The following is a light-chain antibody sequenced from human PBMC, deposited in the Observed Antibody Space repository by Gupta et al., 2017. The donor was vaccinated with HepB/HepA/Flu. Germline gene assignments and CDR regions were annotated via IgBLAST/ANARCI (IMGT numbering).Light chain of an antibody. V-gene: IGLV2-14*01. CDR2: DVR. CDR3: SVYSTNTDYRL. CDR1: SSDVGGFKH. Sequence: QSALTQPAPGSGSPGQSINISCTGTSSDVGGFKHVSWYQQHPGKAPILIIYDVRDRPSGIPSRFSGSKSGNTASLSICGVLSEDEADYFCSVYSTNTDYRLFGGGTKLTVL. J-gene: IGLJ2*01.